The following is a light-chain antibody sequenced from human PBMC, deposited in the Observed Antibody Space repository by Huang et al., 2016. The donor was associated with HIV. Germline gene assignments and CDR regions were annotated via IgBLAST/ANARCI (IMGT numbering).Light chain of an antibody. CDR1: QSFSGS. J-gene: IGKJ5*01. CDR3: QQRNNWPPSIT. CDR2: DTS. V-gene: IGKV3-11*01. Sequence: EIVLTQSPATLSLSPGDSATLSCRASQSFSGSLAWYQQTPGQAPSLLIYDTSNRAAGIPARVSGSGAGTDFTRTISSLGPEDFAVYYCQQRNNWPPSITFGQGTRLEIK.